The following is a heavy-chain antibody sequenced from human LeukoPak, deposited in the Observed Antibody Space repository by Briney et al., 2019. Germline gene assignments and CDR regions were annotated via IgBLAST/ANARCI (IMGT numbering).Heavy chain of an antibody. Sequence: SETLSLTCTVSGGSISSHYWSWIRQPPGKGLEWIGSIYYSGSTNYNPSLKSRVTISVDTSKNQFSLKLSSVTAADTAVYYCARAVSSLVVPAARWDPWGQGTLVTVSS. J-gene: IGHJ5*02. CDR3: ARAVSSLVVPAARWDP. D-gene: IGHD2-2*01. CDR2: IYYSGST. CDR1: GGSISSHY. V-gene: IGHV4-59*11.